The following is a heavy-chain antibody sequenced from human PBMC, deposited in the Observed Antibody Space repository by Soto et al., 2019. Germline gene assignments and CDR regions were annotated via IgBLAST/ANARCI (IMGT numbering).Heavy chain of an antibody. Sequence: QVQLVESGGGVVQPGRSLRLSCVASGFRDGFPFSDYDMHWVRQAPGKGLEWVALISFDGSTKNYVDSVEGRFTISRDNSRDTLFLQMDSLRPEDTAVYYCAKNSFSGSKRILDSWGQGTLVTVSS. V-gene: IGHV3-30*18. J-gene: IGHJ4*02. CDR2: ISFDGSTK. CDR1: GFRDGFPFSDYD. CDR3: AKNSFSGSKRILDS. D-gene: IGHD1-26*01.